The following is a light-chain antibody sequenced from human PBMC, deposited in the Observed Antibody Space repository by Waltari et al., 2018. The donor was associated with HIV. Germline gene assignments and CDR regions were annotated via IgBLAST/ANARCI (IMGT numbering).Light chain of an antibody. CDR2: EVS. CDR1: SSNL. CDR3: CSYVGVVNSFVL. J-gene: IGLJ2*01. Sequence: QSALTQPAAVSGFPGQSITISCTATSSNLVSRYKQHPGKAPKLIIYEVSKRPSGVSVRFSASKSGNTASLTISGLQAEDEADYHCCSYVGVVNSFVLFGGGTKLTVL. V-gene: IGLV2-23*02.